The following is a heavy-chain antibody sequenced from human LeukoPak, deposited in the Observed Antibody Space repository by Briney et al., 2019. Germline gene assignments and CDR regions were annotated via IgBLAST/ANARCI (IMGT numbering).Heavy chain of an antibody. CDR3: ARQFSGFHYYFDY. D-gene: IGHD5-12*01. Sequence: GESLKISCKGSGYSFTNYWIGWVRQMPGKGLGWIGIIYPGDSDTRYSPSSQGQVTISADKSISTAYLQWSSLKASDTAMYYCARQFSGFHYYFDYWGQGTLVTVSS. V-gene: IGHV5-51*01. CDR2: IYPGDSDT. CDR1: GYSFTNYW. J-gene: IGHJ4*02.